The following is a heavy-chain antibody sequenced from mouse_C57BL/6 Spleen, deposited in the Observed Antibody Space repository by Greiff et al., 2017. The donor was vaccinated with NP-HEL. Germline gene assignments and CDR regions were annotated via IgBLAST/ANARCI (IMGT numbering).Heavy chain of an antibody. D-gene: IGHD1-1*01. CDR1: GFTFSDYG. J-gene: IGHJ4*01. CDR3: ARKATVVQAMDY. Sequence: EVKLQESGGGLVKPGGSLKLSCAASGFTFSDYGMHWVRQAPEKGLEWVAYISSGSSTIYYADTVKGRFTISRDNAKNTLFLQMTSLRSEDTAMYYCARKATVVQAMDYWGQGTSVTVSS. V-gene: IGHV5-17*01. CDR2: ISSGSSTI.